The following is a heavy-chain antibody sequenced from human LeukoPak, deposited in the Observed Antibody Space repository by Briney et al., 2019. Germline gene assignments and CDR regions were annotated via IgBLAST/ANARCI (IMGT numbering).Heavy chain of an antibody. V-gene: IGHV3-21*01. D-gene: IGHD1-1*01. CDR2: ISSTSSYI. CDR3: ARDWAGSSSDY. J-gene: IGHJ4*02. Sequence: GGALRLSCAASGFTFSSYSIHWVRQTPGKGLEWVSSISSTSSYIYYADSVKGRFTISRDNAKNTVYLQMKSLRAEDTAVYYCARDWAGSSSDYCGQGTLVTVSS. CDR1: GFTFSSYS.